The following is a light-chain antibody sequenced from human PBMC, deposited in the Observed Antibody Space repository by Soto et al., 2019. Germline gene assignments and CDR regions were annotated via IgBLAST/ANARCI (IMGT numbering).Light chain of an antibody. V-gene: IGLV2-11*01. Sequence: QSALTQPSSVSGSPGQSVTISCTGTSSDVGGYNYVSWYQQHPGKAPKLMIYDVSKRPSGVPDRFSGSKSGNTASLTISGLQAEDEADYYCCSYAGSYTPDRVFGGGTKLTVL. CDR1: SSDVGGYNY. CDR2: DVS. CDR3: CSYAGSYTPDRV. J-gene: IGLJ3*02.